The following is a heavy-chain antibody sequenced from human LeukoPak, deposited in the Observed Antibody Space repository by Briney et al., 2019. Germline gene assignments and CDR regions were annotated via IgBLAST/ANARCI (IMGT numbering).Heavy chain of an antibody. D-gene: IGHD1-1*01. Sequence: SETLSLTCAVYGGSFSGYYWSWIRQPPGKGLEWIGEINHSGSTNYNPSLKSRVTISVDTSKNQFSLKLSSVTAADTAVYYCARRRTYSNWGQGTLVTVSS. CDR1: GGSFSGYY. CDR3: ARRRTYSN. J-gene: IGHJ4*02. CDR2: INHSGST. V-gene: IGHV4-34*01.